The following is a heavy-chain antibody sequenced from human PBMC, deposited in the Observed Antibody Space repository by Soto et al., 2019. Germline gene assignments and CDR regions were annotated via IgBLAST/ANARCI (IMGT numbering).Heavy chain of an antibody. J-gene: IGHJ4*02. V-gene: IGHV1-69*13. D-gene: IGHD5-12*01. Sequence: GASVKVSCKASGGTFSSYAISWVRQAPGQGLEWMGGIIPIFGTANYAQKFQGRVTITADESTSTAYMELSSLRSEDTAVYYCALTTHIVATLYFDYWGQGTLVTVSS. CDR3: ALTTHIVATLYFDY. CDR1: GGTFSSYA. CDR2: IIPIFGTA.